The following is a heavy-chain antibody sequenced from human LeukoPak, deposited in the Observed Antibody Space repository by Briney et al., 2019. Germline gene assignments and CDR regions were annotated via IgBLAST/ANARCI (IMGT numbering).Heavy chain of an antibody. CDR2: ISGTGGTT. CDR3: TKRLTIFGVDDY. CDR1: GFTFSDYA. D-gene: IGHD3-3*01. V-gene: IGHV3-23*01. Sequence: PGGSLRLSCAVSGFTFSDYAMSWVRQTPGKGLEWVSLISGTGGTTYYAASVRGRFTISRDNSKNTLYLQMNSLRKEDRAVYYCTKRLTIFGVDDYWGQGTLVTVSS. J-gene: IGHJ4*02.